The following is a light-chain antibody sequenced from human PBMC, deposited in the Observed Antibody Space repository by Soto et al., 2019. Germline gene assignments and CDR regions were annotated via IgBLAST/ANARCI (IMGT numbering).Light chain of an antibody. CDR1: HDVSRN. V-gene: IGKV1-33*01. CDR3: QQYNSMLS. CDR2: DAS. Sequence: DIQMTQSPSSLYASVGDRGTIACQSSHDVSRNLNWFQQKPGEAPKLLIYDASNLERGVPSRFSGSGSGTHFTFTISSLQPEDVATYYCQQYNSMLSFGGGT. J-gene: IGKJ4*01.